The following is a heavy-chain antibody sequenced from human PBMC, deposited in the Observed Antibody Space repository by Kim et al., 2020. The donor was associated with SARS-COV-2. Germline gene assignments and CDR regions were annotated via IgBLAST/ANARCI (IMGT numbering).Heavy chain of an antibody. CDR3: ARLRLYYDILTGYYPVDAFDI. Sequence: SETLSLTCTVSGGSISSSSYYWGWIRQPPGKGLEWIGSIYYSGSTYYNPSLKSRVTISVDTSKNQFSLKLSSVTAADTAVYYCARLRLYYDILTGYYPVDAFDIWGQGTMVTVSS. D-gene: IGHD3-9*01. J-gene: IGHJ3*02. V-gene: IGHV4-39*01. CDR2: IYYSGST. CDR1: GGSISSSSYY.